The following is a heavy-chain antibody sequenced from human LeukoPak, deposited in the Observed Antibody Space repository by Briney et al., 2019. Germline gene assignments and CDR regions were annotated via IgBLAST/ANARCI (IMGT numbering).Heavy chain of an antibody. CDR3: ARVRGGYYYDSSGEYFDY. Sequence: SETLSLTCTVSGGSISSYYWSWIRQPAGKGLEWIGRIYTSGSTNYNPSLKSRVTMPVDTSKNQFSLKLSSVTAADTAVYYCARVRGGYYYDSSGEYFDYWGQGTLVTVSS. CDR2: IYTSGST. CDR1: GGSISSYY. J-gene: IGHJ4*02. D-gene: IGHD3-22*01. V-gene: IGHV4-4*07.